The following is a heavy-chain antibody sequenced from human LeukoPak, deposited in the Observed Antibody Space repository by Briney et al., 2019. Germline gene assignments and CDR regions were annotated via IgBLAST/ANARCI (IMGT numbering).Heavy chain of an antibody. Sequence: PGGSLRLSCAASGFTVSSNYMSWVRQAPRKGLEWVSVIYSGGSTYYADSVKGRFTISRDNSKNTLYLQMNSLRAEDTAVYYCARVRSVAYFDYWGQGTLVTVSS. CDR2: IYSGGST. CDR1: GFTVSSNY. CDR3: ARVRSVAYFDY. V-gene: IGHV3-66*02. J-gene: IGHJ4*02.